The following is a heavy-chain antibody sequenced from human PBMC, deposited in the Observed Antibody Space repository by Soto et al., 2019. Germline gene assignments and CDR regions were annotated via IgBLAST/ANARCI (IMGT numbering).Heavy chain of an antibody. V-gene: IGHV3-33*01. CDR3: ARDQNDYVWGSYRYLDF. D-gene: IGHD3-16*02. Sequence: QVELVESGGGVVQPGRSLRLSCAASGFTFSSYGMHWVRQAPGKGLEWVAVIWYDGSNKYYADSVKGRFTISRDNSKNTLYLQMNSLRAEDTAVYYCARDQNDYVWGSYRYLDFWGPGTLVTVSS. CDR2: IWYDGSNK. J-gene: IGHJ4*02. CDR1: GFTFSSYG.